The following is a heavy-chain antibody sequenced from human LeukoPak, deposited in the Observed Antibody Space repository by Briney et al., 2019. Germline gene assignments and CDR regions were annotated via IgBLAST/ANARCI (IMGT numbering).Heavy chain of an antibody. Sequence: SETLSLTCTVSGGSISSYYWSWIRQPPGKGLEWIGYIYYSGSTNYNPSLKSRVTISVDTSKNQLSLKVSSVTAADTAVYYCARDDVTGTGAFDIWGQGTMVTVSS. V-gene: IGHV4-59*01. CDR3: ARDDVTGTGAFDI. J-gene: IGHJ3*02. CDR2: IYYSGST. CDR1: GGSISSYY. D-gene: IGHD1-7*01.